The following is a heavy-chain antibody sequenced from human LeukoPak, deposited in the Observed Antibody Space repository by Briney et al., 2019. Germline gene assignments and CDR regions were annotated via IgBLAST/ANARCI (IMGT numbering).Heavy chain of an antibody. J-gene: IGHJ4*02. D-gene: IGHD3-22*01. CDR1: GGSISSYY. Sequence: PSETLSLTCTVSGGSISSYYWSWIRQPPGRGLEWIGYIYYSGSTNYNPSLKSRVTISVDTSKNQFSLKLSSVTAADTAVYYCASLSFDGSGYYLRYWGQGTLVTVSS. CDR3: ASLSFDGSGYYLRY. CDR2: IYYSGST. V-gene: IGHV4-59*01.